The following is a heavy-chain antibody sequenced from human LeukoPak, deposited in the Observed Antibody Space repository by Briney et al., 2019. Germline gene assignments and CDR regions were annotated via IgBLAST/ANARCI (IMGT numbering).Heavy chain of an antibody. Sequence: SETLSLTCTVSGGSISTYYWSWIRQPPGKGLEWIAYIDYRGSTTYNPSLRSRVTRSVDTSRNQFSLKLSSVTAADTAVYYCARSRSGYSYDHAAFEIWGQGTMVTVSS. CDR2: IDYRGST. CDR1: GGSISTYY. V-gene: IGHV4-59*01. D-gene: IGHD5-18*01. CDR3: ARSRSGYSYDHAAFEI. J-gene: IGHJ3*02.